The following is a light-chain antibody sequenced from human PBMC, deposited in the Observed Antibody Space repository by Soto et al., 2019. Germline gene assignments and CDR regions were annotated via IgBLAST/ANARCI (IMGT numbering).Light chain of an antibody. Sequence: QSVLTQPPSASGTPGQRVTISCSGSRSNIGSNYVYWYQQLPGTVPQLLIYRNSERPSGVPDRFSGSKSGTSASLAISGLRSEDEADSYCAAWDDSLSGVVFGGGTKLTVL. CDR2: RNS. CDR3: AAWDDSLSGVV. V-gene: IGLV1-47*01. CDR1: RSNIGSNY. J-gene: IGLJ2*01.